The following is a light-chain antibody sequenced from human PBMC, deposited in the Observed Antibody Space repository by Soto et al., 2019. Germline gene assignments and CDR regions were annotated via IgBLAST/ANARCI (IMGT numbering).Light chain of an antibody. CDR1: SSGVGKYNL. Sequence: QSVLTQPASVSGSPGQSITISCTGTSSGVGKYNLVSWYQHHPGKAPKVIIYEGSKRPSGVSSRFSGSKSGNTAYLTISGLQAEDEAEYHCCSYAGFSTSAIFGGGTKLTVL. CDR2: EGS. V-gene: IGLV2-23*01. J-gene: IGLJ2*01. CDR3: CSYAGFSTSAI.